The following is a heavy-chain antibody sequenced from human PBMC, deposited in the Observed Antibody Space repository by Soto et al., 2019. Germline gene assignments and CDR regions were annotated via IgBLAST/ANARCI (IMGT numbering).Heavy chain of an antibody. CDR1: GYTFTTHG. CDR2: GAGDNGHR. V-gene: IGHV1-18*01. D-gene: IGHD2-15*01. Sequence: QVQLVQSGAEVKKPGASVKVSCKASGYTFTTHGISWVRQAPGQGLEWMGWGAGDNGHRNYAQSLQGRVTMTTDTSTNTAYMEQRSLRSDDTAAYYCARDLGYCRGGTCYRAWFDPWGQGTLVTVSS. J-gene: IGHJ5*02. CDR3: ARDLGYCRGGTCYRAWFDP.